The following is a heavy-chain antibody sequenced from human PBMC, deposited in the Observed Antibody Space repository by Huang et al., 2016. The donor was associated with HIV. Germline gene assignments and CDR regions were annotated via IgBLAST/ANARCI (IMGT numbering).Heavy chain of an antibody. D-gene: IGHD2-2*03. J-gene: IGHJ6*02. V-gene: IGHV4-39*02. CDR3: AREVRSVDTDRPDGYYYRGLDV. CDR2: GYWCGNT. CDR1: GTSMTSSTFY. Sequence: QLRESGPGLVTPSETLSLTCSASGTSMTSSTFYWGWFRQSPGRGLEWIGRGYWCGNTYDNPALKRRVTISIDTANRQYSMRLTSVTAADTAVYFCAREVRSVDTDRPDGYYYRGLDVWGQGTTVSVSS.